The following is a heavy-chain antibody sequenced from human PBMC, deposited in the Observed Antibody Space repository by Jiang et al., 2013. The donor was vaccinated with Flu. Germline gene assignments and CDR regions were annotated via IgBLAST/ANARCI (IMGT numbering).Heavy chain of an antibody. Sequence: SVKVSCKASGYTFTSYGISWVRQAPGQGLEWMGWITTHNGNTKYAQKYQGRVTMTTDTSTSTAYMELRSLRSDDTAVYYCAAVRLGVLSLDYWGQGTLVTVSP. CDR2: ITTHNGNT. CDR1: GYTFTSYG. D-gene: IGHD3-16*02. J-gene: IGHJ4*02. V-gene: IGHV1-18*01. CDR3: AAVRLGVLSLDY.